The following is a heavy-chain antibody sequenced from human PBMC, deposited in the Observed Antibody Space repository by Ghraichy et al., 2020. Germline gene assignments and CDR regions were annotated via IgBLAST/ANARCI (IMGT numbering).Heavy chain of an antibody. CDR2: ISGSGGST. V-gene: IGHV3-23*01. CDR3: AKTGLDHYYYYGMDV. J-gene: IGHJ6*02. CDR1: GFTFSSYA. Sequence: GGSLRLSCAASGFTFSSYAMSWVRQAPGKGLEWVSAISGSGGSTYYADSEKGRFTISRDNSKNTLYLQMNSLRAEDPAVYYCAKTGLDHYYYYGMDVWGQGTTVTVSS. D-gene: IGHD6-19*01.